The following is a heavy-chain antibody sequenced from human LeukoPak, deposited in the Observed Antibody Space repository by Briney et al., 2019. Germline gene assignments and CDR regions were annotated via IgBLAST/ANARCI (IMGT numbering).Heavy chain of an antibody. CDR1: GFTFSSYA. CDR3: AKDSVVYYDSSGYPQNDAFDI. J-gene: IGHJ3*02. CDR2: ISGSGGST. V-gene: IGHV3-23*01. D-gene: IGHD3-22*01. Sequence: GGSLRLSCAASGFTFSSYAMHWVRQAPGKGLEWVSAISGSGGSTYYADSVKGRFTISRDNSKNTLYLQMNSLRAEDTAVYYCAKDSVVYYDSSGYPQNDAFDIWGQGTMVTVSS.